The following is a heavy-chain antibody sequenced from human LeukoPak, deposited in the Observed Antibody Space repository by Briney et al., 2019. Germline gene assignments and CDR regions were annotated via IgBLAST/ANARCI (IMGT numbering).Heavy chain of an antibody. Sequence: PSETLSLTCTVSGGSINNYFWNWIRRPPGKGLEWIGYMSYTGSSSYNPSLNSRVTISVDTSKNQFSLKLSSVTSADTAIYYCARGSIPTQNWFDPWGQGTPVTVSS. J-gene: IGHJ5*01. CDR1: GGSINNYF. V-gene: IGHV4-59*01. D-gene: IGHD2-2*01. CDR3: ARGSIPTQNWFDP. CDR2: MSYTGSS.